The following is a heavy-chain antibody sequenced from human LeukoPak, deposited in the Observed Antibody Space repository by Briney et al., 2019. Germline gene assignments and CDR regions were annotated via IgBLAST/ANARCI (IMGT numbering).Heavy chain of an antibody. CDR1: GYSFTSYW. J-gene: IGHJ4*02. V-gene: IGHV5-51*01. Sequence: GESLQSSCKGSGYSFTSYWIGWGRRMPGKGLEWMGIIYPGDSDTRYSPSFQGQVTISADKSISTAYLQWSSLKASDTAMYYCASLRGRRRRDGYNPVGYWGQGTLVTVSS. CDR2: IYPGDSDT. CDR3: ASLRGRRRRDGYNPVGY. D-gene: IGHD5-24*01.